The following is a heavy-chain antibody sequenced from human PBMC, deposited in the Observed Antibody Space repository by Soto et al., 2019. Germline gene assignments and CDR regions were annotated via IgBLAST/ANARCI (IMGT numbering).Heavy chain of an antibody. Sequence: QLQLQESGPGLVKPSETLSLTCTVSGGSISSSSYYWGWIRQPPGKGLEWIGSIYYSGSTYYNPSLKSRVTISVDTSKNQCSLKLSSVTAADTAVYYCASVAASLTAAGNVRPPNSGMDVWGQGTTVTVSS. CDR2: IYYSGST. D-gene: IGHD6-13*01. V-gene: IGHV4-39*01. CDR1: GGSISSSSYY. CDR3: ASVAASLTAAGNVRPPNSGMDV. J-gene: IGHJ6*02.